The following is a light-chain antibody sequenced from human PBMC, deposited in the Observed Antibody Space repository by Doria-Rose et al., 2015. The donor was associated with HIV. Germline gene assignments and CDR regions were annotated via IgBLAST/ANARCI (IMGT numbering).Light chain of an antibody. CDR2: DGS. J-gene: IGKJ1*01. Sequence: TQSSGTMSLSPGEGATLSCRASQSFSSTYLAWYQQKPGQAPSLLIYDGSTRATGIPDRFSASGSGTDFTLTINRLEPEDFALYYCHQYGTSWTFGQGTKVEI. CDR1: QSFSSTY. V-gene: IGKV3-20*01. CDR3: HQYGTSWT.